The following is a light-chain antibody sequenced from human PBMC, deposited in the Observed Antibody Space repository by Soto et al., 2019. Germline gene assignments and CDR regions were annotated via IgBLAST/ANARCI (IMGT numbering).Light chain of an antibody. V-gene: IGLV2-14*01. Sequence: QSALTQPASVSGSPGQSITISCTGTSSDVGGYNYVSWYQQHPGKAPKLMIYEVSNRPSGVSNRFSGSKSGNTASLTISGLQPEDDADDYYCSYTSSSTLVVFGTGTKVTVL. CDR2: EVS. CDR1: SSDVGGYNY. J-gene: IGLJ1*01. CDR3: CSYTSSSTLVV.